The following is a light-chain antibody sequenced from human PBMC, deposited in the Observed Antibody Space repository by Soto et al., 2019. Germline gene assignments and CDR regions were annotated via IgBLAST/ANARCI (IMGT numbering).Light chain of an antibody. Sequence: EIVMTQSPATLSVSPGERATLSCRASQSVSSNLAWYQQKPGQAPRLLIYGASIRATGIPARFSGSGSGTEFTLTISSLQSDDVAVYYCQQYNNWPRTFGQGTKLESK. CDR1: QSVSSN. CDR3: QQYNNWPRT. J-gene: IGKJ2*01. CDR2: GAS. V-gene: IGKV3-15*01.